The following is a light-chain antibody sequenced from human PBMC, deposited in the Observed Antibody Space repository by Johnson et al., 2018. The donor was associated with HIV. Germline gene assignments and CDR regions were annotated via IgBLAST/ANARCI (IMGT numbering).Light chain of an antibody. CDR3: GTWDRRLSEGV. J-gene: IGLJ1*01. CDR2: ENN. Sequence: QSVLTQPPSVSAAPGQKVTISCSGSSSNIGNNYVSWYQQIQGTAPKLLIYENNKRPSGIPDRFSGSNSGTSATLGITGLQTGDEAGYSCGTWDRRLSEGVFGTVTKVTVL. CDR1: SSNIGNNY. V-gene: IGLV1-51*02.